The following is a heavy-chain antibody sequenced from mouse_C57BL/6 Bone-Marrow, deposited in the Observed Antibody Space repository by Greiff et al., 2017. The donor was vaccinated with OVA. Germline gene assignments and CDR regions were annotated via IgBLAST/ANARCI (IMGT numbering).Heavy chain of an antibody. CDR3: ARDYYGSRGWAMDY. CDR1: GFTFTDYY. V-gene: IGHV7-3*01. J-gene: IGHJ4*01. Sequence: EVQLMESGGGLVQPGGSLSLSCAASGFTFTDYYMSWVRQPPGKALEWLGFIRNKANGYTTEYNASVKGRFTISRDNSQSILYLQMNALRAEDSATYYCARDYYGSRGWAMDYWGQGTSVTVSS. D-gene: IGHD1-1*01. CDR2: IRNKANGYTT.